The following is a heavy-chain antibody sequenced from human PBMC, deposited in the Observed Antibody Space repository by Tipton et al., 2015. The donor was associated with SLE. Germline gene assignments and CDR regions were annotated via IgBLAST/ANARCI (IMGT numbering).Heavy chain of an antibody. J-gene: IGHJ4*02. D-gene: IGHD5-12*01. CDR1: GGSISTGGYY. Sequence: TLSLTCTVSGGSISTGGYYWSWIRQHPGKGLEWIGYIYNSGGTDYNPSLKSRVTIAADTSKNHFSLNLSSVTAADTAVYYCAGGGVGGYDYFDYWGQGALVTVSS. V-gene: IGHV4-31*03. CDR3: AGGGVGGYDYFDY. CDR2: IYNSGGT.